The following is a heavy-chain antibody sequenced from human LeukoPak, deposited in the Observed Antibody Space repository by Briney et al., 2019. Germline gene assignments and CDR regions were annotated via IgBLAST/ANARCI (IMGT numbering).Heavy chain of an antibody. V-gene: IGHV3-23*01. CDR1: GFTFSSYA. Sequence: GGSLRLSCAASGFTFSSYAMSWVRQAPGKGLERVSAISGSGGSTYYADSVKGRFTISRDNSKNTLYLQMNSLRAEDTAVYYCAKDLPPHHSSGWYGGLYYFDYWGQGTLVTVSS. D-gene: IGHD6-19*01. CDR3: AKDLPPHHSSGWYGGLYYFDY. CDR2: ISGSGGST. J-gene: IGHJ4*02.